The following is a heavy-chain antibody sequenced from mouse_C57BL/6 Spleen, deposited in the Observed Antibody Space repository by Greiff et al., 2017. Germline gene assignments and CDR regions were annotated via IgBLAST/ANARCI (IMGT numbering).Heavy chain of an antibody. J-gene: IGHJ2*01. CDR1: GYTFTSYW. Sequence: QVQLQQPGAELVRPGSSVKLSCKASGYTFTSYWMDWVQQRPGQGLEWIGNIYPSDSETHYNHKFKDKATLTVDKSSSTAYMQLSSLTSEDSAVYYCARERGYGFDYWGQGTTLTVSS. CDR2: IYPSDSET. V-gene: IGHV1-61*01. CDR3: ARERGYGFDY. D-gene: IGHD1-1*02.